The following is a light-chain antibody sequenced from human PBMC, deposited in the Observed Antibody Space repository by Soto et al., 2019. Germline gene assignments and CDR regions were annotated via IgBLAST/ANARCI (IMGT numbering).Light chain of an antibody. J-gene: IGLJ1*01. V-gene: IGLV1-51*02. Sequence: QSVLTQPPSVSAAPGQKVTISCSGSSSDIGRNYVSWYKHLPRTAPKLLIYENYKRPSGIPDRFSGSKSGTSATLGITGLQTGDEAYYYCGTWDSSLTTFVFGTGTKLTVL. CDR2: ENY. CDR3: GTWDSSLTTFV. CDR1: SSDIGRNY.